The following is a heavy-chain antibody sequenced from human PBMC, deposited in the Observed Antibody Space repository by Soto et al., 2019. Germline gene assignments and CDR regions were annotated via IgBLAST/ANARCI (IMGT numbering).Heavy chain of an antibody. Sequence: QVQLQESGPGLGKPSQTLSLTCTVSGGSISSGDYYWSWIRQPPGKGLEWIGYIYYSGNTYYNPSLKSRITMSVATSKNQFSLTLSSVTAADTAVYYCAREDCRSTSCSYSTGSYYFDYWGQGTLVTLSS. V-gene: IGHV4-30-4*01. D-gene: IGHD2-2*01. J-gene: IGHJ4*02. CDR3: AREDCRSTSCSYSTGSYYFDY. CDR2: IYYSGNT. CDR1: GGSISSGDYY.